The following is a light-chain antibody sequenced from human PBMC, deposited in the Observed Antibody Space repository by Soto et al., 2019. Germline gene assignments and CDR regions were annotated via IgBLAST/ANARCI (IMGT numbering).Light chain of an antibody. J-gene: IGKJ1*01. Sequence: IQITQSPSSLSPSLGDRFIIACGASQTISSWLAWYQQKPGKAPKLLIYKASTLKSGVPSRFSGSGSGTEFTLTISSLQPDDFATYYCQHYNSYSEAFGQGTKVDIK. CDR1: QTISSW. CDR2: KAS. V-gene: IGKV1-5*03. CDR3: QHYNSYSEA.